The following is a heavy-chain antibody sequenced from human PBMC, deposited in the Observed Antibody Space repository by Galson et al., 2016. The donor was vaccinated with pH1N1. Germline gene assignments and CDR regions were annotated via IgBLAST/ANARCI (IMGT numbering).Heavy chain of an antibody. J-gene: IGHJ4*02. CDR1: GFTVSSNY. Sequence: SLRLSCAASGFTVSSNYMSWVRQAPGKGLEWVTIVYSGGNTYYADSVKGRFPISRDNSNNKLYRQMNSMRAEDTAVYYCARVCSYDFWSGVGDFYFDYWGQGILVTVSS. CDR3: ARVCSYDFWSGVGDFYFDY. CDR2: VYSGGNT. V-gene: IGHV3-53*05. D-gene: IGHD3-3*01.